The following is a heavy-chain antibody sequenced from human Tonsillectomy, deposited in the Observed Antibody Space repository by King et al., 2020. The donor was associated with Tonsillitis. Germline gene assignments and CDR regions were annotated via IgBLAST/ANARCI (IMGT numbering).Heavy chain of an antibody. D-gene: IGHD2-2*01. J-gene: IGHJ5*02. Sequence: QLVQSGAEVKKPGSSVKVSCKASGGTFSSYAISWVRQAPGQGLEWMGRIIPILGIANYAQKFQGRVTITADKSTSTAYMELSSLRSEDTAVYYCARFRHQLPWAWFAPWAREPWSPSPQ. CDR1: GGTFSSYA. CDR3: ARFRHQLPWAWFAP. CDR2: IIPILGIA. V-gene: IGHV1-69*04.